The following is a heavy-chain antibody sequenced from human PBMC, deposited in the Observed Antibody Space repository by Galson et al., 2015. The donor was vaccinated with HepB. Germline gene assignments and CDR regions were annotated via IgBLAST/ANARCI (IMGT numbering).Heavy chain of an antibody. CDR2: INNDGSYT. V-gene: IGHV3-74*01. J-gene: IGHJ4*02. D-gene: IGHD6-13*01. CDR3: ARTRGAAAGIFDY. Sequence: SLRLSCAASGFTFSWYWMHWVRHVPGKGLVWVARINNDGSYTTYADSVKGRFTISRDNAKNTLYLQMNSPRAEDTALYYCARTRGAAAGIFDYWGQGTLVTVSS. CDR1: GFTFSWYW.